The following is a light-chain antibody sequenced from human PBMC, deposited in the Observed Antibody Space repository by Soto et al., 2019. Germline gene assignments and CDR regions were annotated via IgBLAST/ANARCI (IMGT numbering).Light chain of an antibody. V-gene: IGKV3-20*01. CDR1: QIVTSRY. CDR2: GAS. J-gene: IGKJ1*01. Sequence: EIVLTQSIGRLSLSPGERATLSYRASQIVTSRYLAWYQQKPGQAPRLLIFGASIRDTGIPDRFSGSGAGTDFTLTISRLEPEDFAVYYCQQYGSSGTFGQGTKVDIK. CDR3: QQYGSSGT.